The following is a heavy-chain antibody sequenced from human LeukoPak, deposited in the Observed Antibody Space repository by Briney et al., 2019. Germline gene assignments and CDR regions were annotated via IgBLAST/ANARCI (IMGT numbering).Heavy chain of an antibody. V-gene: IGHV4-34*01. D-gene: IGHD3-3*01. CDR1: GGSFSGYY. J-gene: IGHJ5*02. Sequence: SETLSLTCAVYGGSFSGYYWSWIRQPPGKGLEWIGEINHSGSTNYNPSLKSRVTISVDTSKNQFSLKLSSVTATDTAVYYCARATDDFWSGYKFDPWGQGTLVTVSS. CDR3: ARATDDFWSGYKFDP. CDR2: INHSGST.